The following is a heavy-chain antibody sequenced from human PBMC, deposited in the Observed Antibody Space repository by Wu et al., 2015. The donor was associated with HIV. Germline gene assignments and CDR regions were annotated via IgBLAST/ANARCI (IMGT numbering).Heavy chain of an antibody. Sequence: QVRLQQWGAGLLKPSETLSLTCAVYGGSFSGYYWSWIRQPPGKGLEWIGEINHSGSTNYNPSLKSRVTISVDTSKNQFSLKLNSVTAADTAVYYCARHSGGWHSGAEYIQHWGQGTLVTVSS. CDR1: GGSFSGYY. CDR2: INHSGST. D-gene: IGHD6-19*01. J-gene: IGHJ1*01. CDR3: ARHSGGWHSGAEYIQH. V-gene: IGHV4-34*01.